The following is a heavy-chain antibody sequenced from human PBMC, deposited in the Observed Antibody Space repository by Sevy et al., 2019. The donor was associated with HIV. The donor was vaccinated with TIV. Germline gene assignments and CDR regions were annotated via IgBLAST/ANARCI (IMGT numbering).Heavy chain of an antibody. CDR1: GFTFSNFA. Sequence: GGSLRLSCAASGFTFSNFAMGWVRQAPGKGLDWISVISGTGDYKYYADSVKGRFTISRDNSKNTLFLQMNSLRAEDTATSYCAKKMGGGSGMAFLVDFWGQGTLVTVSS. V-gene: IGHV3-23*01. CDR2: ISGTGDYK. J-gene: IGHJ4*02. CDR3: AKKMGGGSGMAFLVDF. D-gene: IGHD5-18*01.